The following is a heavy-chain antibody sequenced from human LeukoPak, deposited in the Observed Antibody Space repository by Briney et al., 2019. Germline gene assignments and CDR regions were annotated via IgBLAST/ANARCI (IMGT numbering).Heavy chain of an antibody. CDR2: ISSSGDTS. CDR3: AKADYYYYMDV. CDR1: GFTFSSYA. V-gene: IGHV3-23*01. Sequence: PGGSLRLSCAASGFTFSSYAMTWVRQAPGKGLDWVSGISSSGDTSYYADSVRGRFTISRDNSKNTLYLQMNSLRAEDTAVYYCAKADYYYYMDVWGKGTTVNGSS. J-gene: IGHJ6*03.